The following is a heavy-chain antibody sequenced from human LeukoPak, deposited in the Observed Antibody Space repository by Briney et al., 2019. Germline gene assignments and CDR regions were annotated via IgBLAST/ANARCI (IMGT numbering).Heavy chain of an antibody. D-gene: IGHD3-3*01. CDR2: IYPSGTT. J-gene: IGHJ2*01. V-gene: IGHV4-38-2*02. CDR1: GYSISSGYY. Sequence: SETLSLTCTVSGYSISSGYYWGWIRQPPGKGLEWIGNIYPSGTTYYNPSLKTRVTISVDTSKNQFSLKLSSVTAADTAVYYCAREDYDDSGGWYFDLWGRGTLVTVSS. CDR3: AREDYDDSGGWYFDL.